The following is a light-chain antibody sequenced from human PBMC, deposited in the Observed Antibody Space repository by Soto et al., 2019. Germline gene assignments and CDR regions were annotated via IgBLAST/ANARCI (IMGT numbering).Light chain of an antibody. CDR3: QVWEATGDQVV. CDR1: NVGSRS. CDR2: YDS. V-gene: IGLV3-21*01. J-gene: IGLJ2*01. Sequence: SSELTQPPSVSVAPGETARISCGGNNVGSRSVHWYQQKPGQAPFLVIYYDSDRPSGIPERFSGSNSGNTATLNISRVEAGDEADYYCQVWEATGDQVVFGGGTKLTVL.